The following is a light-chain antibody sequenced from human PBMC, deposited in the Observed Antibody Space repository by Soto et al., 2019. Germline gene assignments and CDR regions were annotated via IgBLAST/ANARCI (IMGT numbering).Light chain of an antibody. J-gene: IGLJ2*01. V-gene: IGLV2-14*01. CDR2: DVS. Sequence: QSALTQPASVSGSPGQPITISCTGTSSEVGGYNYVSWYQQHPGKAPKLMIYDVSNRSSGVSNRLSGSRSGNTASLTISGLQAEDEAHYYCSSYTGSTTLVIFGGGTQLTVL. CDR1: SSEVGGYNY. CDR3: SSYTGSTTLVI.